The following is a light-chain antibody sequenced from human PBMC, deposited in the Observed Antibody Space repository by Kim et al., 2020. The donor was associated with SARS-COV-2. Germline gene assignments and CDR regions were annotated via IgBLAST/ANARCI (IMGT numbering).Light chain of an antibody. Sequence: VSQGERATPSCRASQSVSSNLAWYQQKPGQAPRLLIYGASTRATGIPARFSGSGSGTEFTLTISSLQSEDFAVYYCQQYNNWPPWTFGQGTKVDI. CDR3: QQYNNWPPWT. J-gene: IGKJ1*01. V-gene: IGKV3-15*01. CDR1: QSVSSN. CDR2: GAS.